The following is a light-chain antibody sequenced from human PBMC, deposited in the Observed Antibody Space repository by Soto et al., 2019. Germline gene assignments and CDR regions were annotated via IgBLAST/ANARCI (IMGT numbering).Light chain of an antibody. CDR3: SSYTAYTTLWV. V-gene: IGLV2-14*01. Sequence: QSALTQPASVSGSPGQSITISCTGTPSDIGNYNYVSWYQQHPGKAPKLIIYGVSNRPSGVSNRFSASKSGNAASLTISGLQAEDDADYYCSSYTAYTTLWVFGGGTKLTVL. J-gene: IGLJ3*02. CDR2: GVS. CDR1: PSDIGNYNY.